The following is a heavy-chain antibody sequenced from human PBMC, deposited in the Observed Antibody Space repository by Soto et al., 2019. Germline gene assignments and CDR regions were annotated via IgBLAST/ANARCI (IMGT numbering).Heavy chain of an antibody. CDR3: AAGACSSTCCPSYYGMDV. J-gene: IGHJ6*02. V-gene: IGHV4-39*01. CDR2: IYYSGST. CDR1: GGSISSSSYY. Sequence: QLQLQESGPGLVKPSETLSLTCTVSGGSISSSSYYWGWIRQPPGKGLEWIVSIYYSGSTYSNPSLTSRVTMPVDTSKNQFSLKVSSVTAADPAVYYCAAGACSSTCCPSYYGMDVWGQGTTVTVSS. D-gene: IGHD2-2*01.